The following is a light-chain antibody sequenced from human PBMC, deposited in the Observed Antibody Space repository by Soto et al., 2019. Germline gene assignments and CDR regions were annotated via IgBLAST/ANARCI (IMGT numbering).Light chain of an antibody. CDR2: DVS. J-gene: IGLJ2*01. V-gene: IGLV2-14*03. CDR1: GSDIGGYNY. CDR3: ASYASSNTVL. Sequence: QSALTQPASVSGSPGQSITISCTGTGSDIGGYNYVSWYQQHPGKAPKLMIYDVSDRPSGVSNRFSGSKSGNTASLTISGLQAEDEADYYCASYASSNTVLFGGGTKLTVL.